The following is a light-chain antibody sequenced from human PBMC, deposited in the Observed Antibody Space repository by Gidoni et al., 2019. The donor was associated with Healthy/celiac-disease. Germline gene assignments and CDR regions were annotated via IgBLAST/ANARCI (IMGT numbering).Light chain of an antibody. Sequence: LVMTQSPATLSVSPGERSTLSCRASQSVSSNLAWYQQKPGQAPRLLIYGASTRATGIPARFSGSGSGTEFTLTISSLQSEDFAVYYCQQYNNWPGWTLGQGTKVEIK. J-gene: IGKJ1*01. CDR2: GAS. CDR1: QSVSSN. V-gene: IGKV3-15*01. CDR3: QQYNNWPGWT.